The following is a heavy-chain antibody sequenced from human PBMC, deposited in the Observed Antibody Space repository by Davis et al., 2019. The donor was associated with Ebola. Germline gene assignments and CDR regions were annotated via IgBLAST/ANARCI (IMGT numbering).Heavy chain of an antibody. D-gene: IGHD3-10*01. CDR1: GGTFSSYA. CDR2: INPRSGGT. Sequence: ASVKVSCKASGGTFSSYAISWVRQAPGQGLEWMGWINPRSGGTNYAQNFQGRVTMTRDTSISTAYMELSRLRSDDTAVYYCTRGEYRLSNWGQGTLVTVSS. CDR3: TRGEYRLSN. V-gene: IGHV1-2*02. J-gene: IGHJ4*02.